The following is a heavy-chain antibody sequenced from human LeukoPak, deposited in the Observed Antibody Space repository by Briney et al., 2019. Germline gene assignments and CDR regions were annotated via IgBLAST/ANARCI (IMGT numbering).Heavy chain of an antibody. D-gene: IGHD3-10*01. V-gene: IGHV4-4*07. CDR1: GVSISSYY. CDR3: ARVRRFGELVFFDY. CDR2: IYTSVST. J-gene: IGHJ4*02. Sequence: PSETLSLTCTVSGVSISSYYWSWIRQPAGEGLEWIGHIYTSVSTNYNPSLKSRVTMSVDTSKNQFSLKLSSVTAADTAVYYCARVRRFGELVFFDYWGQGTLVTVSS.